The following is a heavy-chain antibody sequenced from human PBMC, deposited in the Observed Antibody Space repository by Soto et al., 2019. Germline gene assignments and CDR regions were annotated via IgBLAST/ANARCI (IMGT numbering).Heavy chain of an antibody. CDR2: IWYDGSNK. CDR3: ARGNDDAFDI. D-gene: IGHD1-1*01. Sequence: QVQLVESGGGVVQPGRSLRLSCAASGFTFSSYGMHWVRQAPGKGLEWVAVIWYDGSNKYYADSVKGRVTISRDNSKNTLYLQMNSLRAEDTAVYYCARGNDDAFDIWGPGTIVTVSS. CDR1: GFTFSSYG. J-gene: IGHJ3*02. V-gene: IGHV3-33*01.